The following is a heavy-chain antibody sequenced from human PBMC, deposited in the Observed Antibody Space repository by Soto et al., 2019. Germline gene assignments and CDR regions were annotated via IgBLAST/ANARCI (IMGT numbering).Heavy chain of an antibody. CDR2: ISSSSSYT. V-gene: IGHV3-11*06. J-gene: IGHJ4*01. Sequence: GGSLRLSCAASGFTFSDYYMSWIRQAPGKGLEWVSYISSSSSYTNYADSVKGRFTISRDNAKNSLYLQMNSLRAEDTAVYYCARWGERGIDSVVVVAALDNWGDGTLVTVSS. D-gene: IGHD2-15*01. CDR3: ARWGERGIDSVVVVAALDN. CDR1: GFTFSDYY.